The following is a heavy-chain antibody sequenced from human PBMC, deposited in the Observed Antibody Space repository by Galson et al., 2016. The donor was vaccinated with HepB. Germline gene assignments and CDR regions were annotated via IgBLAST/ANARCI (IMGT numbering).Heavy chain of an antibody. CDR1: GFTFSSYA. CDR2: ISGSGGST. CDR3: AEDLGFLEWLFFDSYYYYGMDV. D-gene: IGHD3-3*01. Sequence: SLRLSCAASGFTFSSYAMSWVRQAPGKGLEWVSAISGSGGSTYYADSVKGRFTISRDNSKNTLYLQMNSLRAEDTAVYYCAEDLGFLEWLFFDSYYYYGMDVWGQGTTVTVSS. V-gene: IGHV3-23*01. J-gene: IGHJ6*02.